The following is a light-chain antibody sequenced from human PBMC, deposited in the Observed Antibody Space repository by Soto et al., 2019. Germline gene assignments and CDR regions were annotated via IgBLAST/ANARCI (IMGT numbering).Light chain of an antibody. CDR3: QVWDNSNVPRVV. CDR1: NIGTKS. V-gene: IGLV3-21*04. J-gene: IGLJ2*01. Sequence: SYELTQPPSVSVAPGETASITCGGNNIGTKSVHWYQQTPGQAPILVIYYDSDRPSGIPERFSGSNSGNTATLTISRVEAGDEADYYCQVWDNSNVPRVVFGGGTQLTVL. CDR2: YDS.